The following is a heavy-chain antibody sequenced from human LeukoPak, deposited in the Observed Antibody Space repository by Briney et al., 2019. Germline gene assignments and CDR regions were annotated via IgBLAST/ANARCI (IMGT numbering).Heavy chain of an antibody. J-gene: IGHJ4*02. CDR3: ARHGVAGTFVSDY. CDR2: IYYSGST. D-gene: IGHD6-19*01. Sequence: GSLRLSCAASGFTFSSYAMSWVRQAPGKGLEWIGSIYYSGSTYYNPSLKSRVTISVDTSKNQFSLKLSSVTAADTAVYYCARHGVAGTFVSDYWGQGTLVTVSS. CDR1: GFTFSSYA. V-gene: IGHV4-39*01.